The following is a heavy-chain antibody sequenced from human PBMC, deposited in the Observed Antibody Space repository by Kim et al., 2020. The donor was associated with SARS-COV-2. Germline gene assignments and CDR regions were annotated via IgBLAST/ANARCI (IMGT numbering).Heavy chain of an antibody. Sequence: GGSLRLSCAASGFTFSSYGMHWVRQAPGKGLEWVAVISYDGSNKYYADSVKGRFTISRDNSKNTLYLQMNSLRAEDTAVYYCAKVPVLLWFGETSGGGMDVWGQGTTVTVSS. D-gene: IGHD3-10*01. V-gene: IGHV3-30*18. CDR2: ISYDGSNK. J-gene: IGHJ6*02. CDR1: GFTFSSYG. CDR3: AKVPVLLWFGETSGGGMDV.